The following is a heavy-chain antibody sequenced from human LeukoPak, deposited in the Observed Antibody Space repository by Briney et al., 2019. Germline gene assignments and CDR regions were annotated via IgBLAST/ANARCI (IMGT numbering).Heavy chain of an antibody. V-gene: IGHV1-18*01. CDR2: ISAYNGST. J-gene: IGHJ4*02. Sequence: GASVKVSCKASGYTFTSYGISWVRQAPGQGLEWMGWISAYNGSTNYAQKLQGRVTMTTDTSTSTAYMELRSLRSDDTAVYYCARVRDSSSWPGQYYFDYWGQGTLVTVSS. D-gene: IGHD6-13*01. CDR1: GYTFTSYG. CDR3: ARVRDSSSWPGQYYFDY.